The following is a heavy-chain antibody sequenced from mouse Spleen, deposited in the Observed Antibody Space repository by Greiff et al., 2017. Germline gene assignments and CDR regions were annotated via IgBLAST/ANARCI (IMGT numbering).Heavy chain of an antibody. CDR3: ARHGYGSSAFAY. Sequence: EVQVVESGGGLVKPGGSLKLSCAASGFAFSSYDMSWVRQTPEKRLEWVAYISSGGGSTYYPDTVKGRFTISRDNAKNTLYLQMSSLKSEDTAMYYCARHGYGSSAFAYWGQGTLVTVSA. CDR2: ISSGGGST. CDR1: GFAFSSYD. D-gene: IGHD1-1*01. V-gene: IGHV5-12-1*01. J-gene: IGHJ3*01.